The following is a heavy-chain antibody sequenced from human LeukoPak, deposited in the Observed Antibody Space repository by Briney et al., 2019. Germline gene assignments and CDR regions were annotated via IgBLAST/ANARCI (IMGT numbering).Heavy chain of an antibody. D-gene: IGHD6-19*01. CDR2: IRYDGSNK. V-gene: IGHV3-30*02. Sequence: RGSLRLSCAASGFTFSSYGMHWVRQAPGKGLEWVAFIRYDGSNKYYADSVKGRFTISRDNSKNTLYLQMNSLRAEDTAVYYCAKDFTIYSSGWYIDYWGQGTLVTVSS. CDR3: AKDFTIYSSGWYIDY. CDR1: GFTFSSYG. J-gene: IGHJ4*02.